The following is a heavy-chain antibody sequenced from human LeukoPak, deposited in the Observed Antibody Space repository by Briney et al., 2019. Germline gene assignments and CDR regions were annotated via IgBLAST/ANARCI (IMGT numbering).Heavy chain of an antibody. CDR2: INHSGST. V-gene: IGHV4-34*01. CDR3: ARYRRGMVIVPAADWYFDL. Sequence: KTSETLSLTCAVYGGSFSGYYWSWIRQPPGKGLEWIGEINHSGSTNYNPSLKSRVTISVDTSKNQFSLKLSSMTAADTAMYYCARYRRGMVIVPAADWYFDLWGRGTLVTVSS. CDR1: GGSFSGYY. J-gene: IGHJ2*01. D-gene: IGHD2-2*01.